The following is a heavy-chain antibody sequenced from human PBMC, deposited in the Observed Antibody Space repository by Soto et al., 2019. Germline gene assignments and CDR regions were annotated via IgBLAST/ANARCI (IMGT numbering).Heavy chain of an antibody. V-gene: IGHV3-33*01. CDR2: IWYDGSNK. Sequence: SDAMPCARQAPGKRLEWVAVIWYDGSNKYYADSVKGRFTISRDNSKNTLYLQMNSLRAEDTAVYYCSSDDHDVYSFHTWFSS. J-gene: IGHJ5*01. D-gene: IGHD1-20*01. CDR3: SSDDHDVYSFHTWFSS. CDR1: SDA.